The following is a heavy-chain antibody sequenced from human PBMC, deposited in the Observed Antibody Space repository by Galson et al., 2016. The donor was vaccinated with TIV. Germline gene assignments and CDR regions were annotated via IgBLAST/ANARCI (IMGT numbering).Heavy chain of an antibody. Sequence: SVKVSCKASGYTFTGYYMHWVRQAPGQGLEWKGWINPNSGDTNYAQNFQDRVTMTRDTSIRTAYMELSRLKSDDTAVYYCARDLDSTVTAPFDYWAREPWSPSPQ. CDR2: INPNSGDT. CDR3: ARDLDSTVTAPFDY. D-gene: IGHD4-17*01. CDR1: GYTFTGYY. J-gene: IGHJ4*02. V-gene: IGHV1-2*02.